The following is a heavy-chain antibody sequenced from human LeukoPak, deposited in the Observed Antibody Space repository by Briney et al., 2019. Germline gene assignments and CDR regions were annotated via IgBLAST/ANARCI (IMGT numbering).Heavy chain of an antibody. V-gene: IGHV5-51*01. Sequence: GESLQISCKGSGYSFTSYWIGWVRQLPGKGLEWMGIIYPGDSDTRYSPSFQGQVTISADKSISTAYLQWSSLKASDTATYYCARQPSRQFDYWGQGTLVTVSS. J-gene: IGHJ4*02. CDR1: GYSFTSYW. CDR3: ARQPSRQFDY. D-gene: IGHD6-13*01. CDR2: IYPGDSDT.